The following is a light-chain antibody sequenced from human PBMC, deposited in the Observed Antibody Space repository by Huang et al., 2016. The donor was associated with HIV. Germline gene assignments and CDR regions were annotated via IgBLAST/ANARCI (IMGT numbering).Light chain of an antibody. CDR3: QQYSNWPFT. J-gene: IGKJ3*01. CDR1: QSVNNN. Sequence: ETVMTQSPATLSVSPGERATLSCRASQSVNNNLDWYQQKPGQAPRLLISGASTRATGIPARFSGSGSGTEFTLTISSLQSEDFAVYYCQQYSNWPFTFGPGTKVDIK. CDR2: GAS. V-gene: IGKV3-15*01.